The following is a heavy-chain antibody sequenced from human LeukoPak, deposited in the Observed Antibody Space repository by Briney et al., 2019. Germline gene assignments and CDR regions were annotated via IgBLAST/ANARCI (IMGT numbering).Heavy chain of an antibody. CDR3: ARTDCSSTSCYRGIDY. V-gene: IGHV1-18*01. J-gene: IGHJ4*02. CDR2: ISAYNGNT. CDR1: GYTFTSYG. D-gene: IGHD2-2*01. Sequence: ASVKVSCKASGYTFTSYGISWVRQAPGQGLEWMGWISAYNGNTNYAQKLQGRVTMTTDTSTSTAYMELRSLRSDDTAVYCCARTDCSSTSCYRGIDYWGQGTLVTVSS.